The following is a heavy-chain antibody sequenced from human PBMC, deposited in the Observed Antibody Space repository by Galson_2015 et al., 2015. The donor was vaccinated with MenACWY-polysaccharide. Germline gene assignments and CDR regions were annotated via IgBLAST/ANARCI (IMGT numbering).Heavy chain of an antibody. CDR3: AKGRAPSTYYGMDV. D-gene: IGHD2-2*01. V-gene: IGHV3-69-1*01. J-gene: IGHJ6*02. CDR1: GFTFTTYP. CDR2: ISGTGTI. Sequence: SLRLPCAASGFTFTTYPINWVRQAPGQGLEWVSSISGTGTIYYADSVKGRFTISRDNAKNSLYLQMNSLRADDTAVYYCAKGRAPSTYYGMDVWGQGTTVTVSS.